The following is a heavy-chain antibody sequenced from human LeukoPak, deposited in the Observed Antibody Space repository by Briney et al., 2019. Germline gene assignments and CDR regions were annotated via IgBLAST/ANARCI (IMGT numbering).Heavy chain of an antibody. CDR1: GYTFTSYG. J-gene: IGHJ6*03. D-gene: IGHD2-2*01. CDR3: ARLSVPAAISYHYYYMDV. CDR2: ISAYNGNT. Sequence: ASVKVSCKASGYTFTSYGISWVRQAPGQGLEWMGWISAYNGNTNYAQKLQGRVTMTTDTSTSTAYMELRSLRSDDTAVYYCARLSVPAAISYHYYYMDVWGKGTTVTVSS. V-gene: IGHV1-18*01.